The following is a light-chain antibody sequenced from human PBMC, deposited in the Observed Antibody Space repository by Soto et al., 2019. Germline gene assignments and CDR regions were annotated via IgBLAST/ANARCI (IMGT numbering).Light chain of an antibody. CDR3: GMWDSSLNVWV. CDR1: NSNIGDNY. J-gene: IGLJ3*02. V-gene: IGLV1-51*02. CDR2: EDN. Sequence: QSVLTQPPSVSAAPGQKVTISCSGRNSNIGDNYFSWYQHVPGTAPKVLIYEDNMRPSGIPDRFSASKSGTLAALDITGLQTGDEADYYCGMWDSSLNVWVFGGGTQLTVL.